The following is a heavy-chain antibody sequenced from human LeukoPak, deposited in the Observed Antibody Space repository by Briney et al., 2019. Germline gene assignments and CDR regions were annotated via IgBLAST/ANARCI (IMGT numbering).Heavy chain of an antibody. CDR2: IYTSGST. Sequence: PSETLSLTCTVSGGSISSGSYYWSWIRQPAGKGSEWIGRIYTSGSTNYNPSLKSRVTISVDTSKNQFSLKLSSVTAADTAVYYCARDSSYYYYMDVWGKGTTVTISS. J-gene: IGHJ6*03. CDR1: GGSISSGSYY. CDR3: ARDSSYYYYMDV. V-gene: IGHV4-61*02.